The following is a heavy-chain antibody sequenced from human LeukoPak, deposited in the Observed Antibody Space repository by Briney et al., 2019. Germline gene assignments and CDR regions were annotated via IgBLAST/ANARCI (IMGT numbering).Heavy chain of an antibody. D-gene: IGHD6-19*01. J-gene: IGHJ4*02. V-gene: IGHV3-21*01. Sequence: GGSLRLSCAASGYTLSSYSMNWVRQAPGKGLGWVSYICSSSSYIYYADSVKGRFTISRDNAKNSLYLQMNSLRAEDTAVYYCARGEWGAVAGPPPQYWGQGTLVTVSS. CDR3: ARGEWGAVAGPPPQY. CDR1: GYTLSSYS. CDR2: ICSSSSYI.